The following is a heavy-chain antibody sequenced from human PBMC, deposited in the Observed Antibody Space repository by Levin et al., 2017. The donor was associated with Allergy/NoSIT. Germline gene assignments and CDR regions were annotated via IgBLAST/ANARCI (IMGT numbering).Heavy chain of an antibody. J-gene: IGHJ6*02. CDR3: ARDCTNGVCNVYYFYGMDV. CDR2: ISSSSSTI. V-gene: IGHV3-48*01. CDR1: GFTFSSYS. D-gene: IGHD2-8*01. Sequence: GGSLRLSCAASGFTFSSYSMNWVRQAPGKGLEWVSYISSSSSTIYYAGSVKGRFTISRDNAKNSLYLQMNSLRAEDTAVYYCARDCTNGVCNVYYFYGMDVWGQGTTVTVSS.